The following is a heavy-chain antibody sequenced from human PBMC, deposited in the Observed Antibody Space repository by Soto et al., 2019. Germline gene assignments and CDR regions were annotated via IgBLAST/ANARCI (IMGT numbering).Heavy chain of an antibody. Sequence: ASVKVSCKASGYTFTSYDINWVRQATGQGLEWMGWMNPNSGNTGYAQKFQGRVTMTRNTSISTAYMELSSLRSEDTAVYYCARVLSAENIVVVPAARNWFDPWGQGTLVTVSS. CDR3: ARVLSAENIVVVPAARNWFDP. J-gene: IGHJ5*02. V-gene: IGHV1-8*01. D-gene: IGHD2-2*01. CDR1: GYTFTSYD. CDR2: MNPNSGNT.